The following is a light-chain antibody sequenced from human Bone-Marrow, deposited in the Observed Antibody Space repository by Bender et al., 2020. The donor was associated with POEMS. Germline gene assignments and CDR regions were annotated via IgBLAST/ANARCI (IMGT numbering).Light chain of an antibody. CDR3: YSTDSSGNLGL. V-gene: IGLV3-10*01. J-gene: IGLJ2*01. Sequence: SDELTQPPSVSVSPGQTARITCSGDALPKKYAYWYQQRSGQAPVLVIYEDIKRPSGIPERFSGSSSGTMATLTISGAQLEDEADYYCYSTDSSGNLGLFGGGTKLTVL. CDR1: ALPKKY. CDR2: EDI.